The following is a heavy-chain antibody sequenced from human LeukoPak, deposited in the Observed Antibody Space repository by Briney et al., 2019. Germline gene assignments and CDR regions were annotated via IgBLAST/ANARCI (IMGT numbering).Heavy chain of an antibody. CDR3: AKDLGIAAAGRTDYFDY. Sequence: GSLRLSCAASGFTFSSYAMSWVRQALGKGLEWVAVISYDGSNKYYADSVKGRFTISRDNSKNTLYLQMNSLRAEDTAVYYCAKDLGIAAAGRTDYFDYWGQGTLVTVSS. CDR2: ISYDGSNK. V-gene: IGHV3-30*18. J-gene: IGHJ4*02. CDR1: GFTFSSYA. D-gene: IGHD6-13*01.